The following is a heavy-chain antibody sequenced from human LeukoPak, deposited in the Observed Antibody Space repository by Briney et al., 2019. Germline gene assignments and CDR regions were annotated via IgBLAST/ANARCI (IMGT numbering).Heavy chain of an antibody. CDR2: IYYSGST. V-gene: IGHV4-59*12. CDR1: GGSISSYY. D-gene: IGHD5-18*01. J-gene: IGHJ6*03. CDR3: ARRGYSSGLVFYYYYMDV. Sequence: SETLSLTCTVSGGSISSYYWSWIRQPPGKGLEWIGYIYYSGSTNYNPSLKSRVTISVDTSKNQFSLKLSSVTAADTAVYYCARRGYSSGLVFYYYYMDVWGKGTTVTISS.